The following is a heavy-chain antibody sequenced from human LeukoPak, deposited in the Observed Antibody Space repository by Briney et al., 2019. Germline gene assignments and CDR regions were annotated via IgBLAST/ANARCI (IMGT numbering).Heavy chain of an antibody. J-gene: IGHJ4*02. Sequence: GGSLRLSCAASGFTDNTNHMSWVRQAPGKGLEWVSAISGSGRSTYYADSVKGRFTISRDNAKNSLYLQMNSLRAEDTAVYYCARDSALGLNWGQGTLVTVSS. V-gene: IGHV3-21*01. CDR3: ARDSALGLN. CDR2: ISGSGRST. D-gene: IGHD3/OR15-3a*01. CDR1: GFTDNTNH.